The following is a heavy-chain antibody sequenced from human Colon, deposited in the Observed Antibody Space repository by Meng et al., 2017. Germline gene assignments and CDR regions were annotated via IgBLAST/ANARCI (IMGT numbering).Heavy chain of an antibody. V-gene: IGHV4-4*02. CDR2: IYQSGST. CDR3: ARVPTTVDPFES. CDR1: GGSISSNNW. D-gene: IGHD4-23*01. Sequence: VLRQDAGPGLVKPSGPLSLTCTVSGGSISSNNWWSWVRQSPGRGLEWIGEIYQSGSTNYSPSLKSRVTISLDKSKNQFSLKVSYMTAADTAVYFCARVPTTVDPFESWGQGTLVTVSS. J-gene: IGHJ4*02.